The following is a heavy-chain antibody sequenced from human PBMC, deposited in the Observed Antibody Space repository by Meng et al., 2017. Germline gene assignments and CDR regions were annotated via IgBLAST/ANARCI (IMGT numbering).Heavy chain of an antibody. CDR2: IYHSGST. D-gene: IGHD3-10*01. Sequence: QVRLQESGPVRVKPSGTLSLTCAVSGGSISSSNWWSWVRQPPGKGLEWIGEIYHSGSTNYNPSLKSRVTISVDKSKNQFSLKLSSVTAADTAVYYCARMSVLLWFGELFLNWGQGTLVTVSS. CDR1: GGSISSSNW. V-gene: IGHV4-4*02. CDR3: ARMSVLLWFGELFLN. J-gene: IGHJ4*02.